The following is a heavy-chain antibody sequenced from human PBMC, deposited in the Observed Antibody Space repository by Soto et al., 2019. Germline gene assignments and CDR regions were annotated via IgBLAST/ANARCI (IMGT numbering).Heavy chain of an antibody. J-gene: IGHJ4*02. V-gene: IGHV3-48*01. CDR1: GFAFRDFA. D-gene: IGHD6-19*01. CDR3: ARERGSGWTFDY. Sequence: GGSLRLSCAASGFAFRDFAMIWVRQAPGKGLEWVSSISSSSTIYYADSVKGRFTISRDNVQNSLYLQMHSLRAEDTAVYYCARERGSGWTFDYWGQGTLVTVSS. CDR2: ISSSSTI.